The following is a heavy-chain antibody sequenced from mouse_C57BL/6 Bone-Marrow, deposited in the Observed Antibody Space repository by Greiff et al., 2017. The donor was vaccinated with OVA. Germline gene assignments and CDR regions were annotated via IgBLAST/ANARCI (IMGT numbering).Heavy chain of an antibody. V-gene: IGHV1-59*01. CDR2: IDPSDSYT. D-gene: IGHD4-1*01. J-gene: IGHJ2*01. Sequence: VKLQQPGAELVRPGTSVKLSCKASGYTFTSYWMHWVKQRPGQGLEWIGVIDPSDSYTNYNQKFKGKATLTVDTSSSTAYMQLSSLTSEDSAVYYCARVTGTWYFDYWGQGTTLTVSS. CDR1: GYTFTSYW. CDR3: ARVTGTWYFDY.